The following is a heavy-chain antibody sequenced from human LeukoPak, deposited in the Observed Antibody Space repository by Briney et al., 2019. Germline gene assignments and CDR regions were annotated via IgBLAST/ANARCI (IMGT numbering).Heavy chain of an antibody. D-gene: IGHD5-18*01. Sequence: PSETLSLTCTVSGGSISSGSYYWSWIRQPAGKGLEWIGRIYTSGSTNYNPSLKSRVTISVDTSKNQFSLKLSSVTAADTAVYYCARGNSWILQHWGQGTLVTVSS. CDR2: IYTSGST. V-gene: IGHV4-61*02. J-gene: IGHJ4*02. CDR3: ARGNSWILQH. CDR1: GGSISSGSYY.